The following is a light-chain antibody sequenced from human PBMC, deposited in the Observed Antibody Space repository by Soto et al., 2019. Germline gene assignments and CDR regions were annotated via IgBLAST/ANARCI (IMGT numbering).Light chain of an antibody. Sequence: EIVLTQSPGTLSLSPGERATLSCRASQSVRSYLAWYQQKPAQAPRLLIYDTSNRATGIPDSFSGSGSGTDFTLTISSLQSEDFAVYYCQQYDNWPWTFGQGTKVDIK. J-gene: IGKJ1*01. CDR1: QSVRSY. CDR3: QQYDNWPWT. V-gene: IGKV3-11*01. CDR2: DTS.